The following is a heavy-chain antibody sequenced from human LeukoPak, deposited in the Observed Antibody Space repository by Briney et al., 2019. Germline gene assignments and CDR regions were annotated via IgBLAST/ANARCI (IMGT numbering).Heavy chain of an antibody. V-gene: IGHV4-30-4*01. CDR2: IYYSGST. D-gene: IGHD4/OR15-4a*01. Sequence: PSETLSLTCIVYGGSIRSGDYYWSWFRQPPGKGLEWIGYIYYSGSTYYNPSLKSRVTITVDTSKNQFSLKLRSVTAAHTAVYYSASDYSGAGLTYFDYWGQGTLVTVSS. CDR3: ASDYSGAGLTYFDY. CDR1: GGSIRSGDYY. J-gene: IGHJ4*02.